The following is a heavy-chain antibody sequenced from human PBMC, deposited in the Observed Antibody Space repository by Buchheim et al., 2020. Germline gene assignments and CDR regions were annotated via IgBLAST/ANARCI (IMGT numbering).Heavy chain of an antibody. Sequence: EVQLVESGGGLVQPGGSLRLSCAASGFTFSDHYMDWVRQAPGKGLEWVGRTRNKANSYTTEYAASVKGRFTISRDDSKNSLYLQMNSLKTEDTAVYYCARVERLLDCSSTTCYSFDYWGQGTL. CDR3: ARVERLLDCSSTTCYSFDY. V-gene: IGHV3-72*01. CDR2: TRNKANSYTT. J-gene: IGHJ4*02. D-gene: IGHD2-2*02. CDR1: GFTFSDHY.